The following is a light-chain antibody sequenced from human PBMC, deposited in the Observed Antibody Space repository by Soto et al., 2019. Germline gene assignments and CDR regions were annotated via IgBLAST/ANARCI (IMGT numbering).Light chain of an antibody. Sequence: EIVLTPSPATLSLSPGERATLSCRASQSVSNSLAWYQQKTGQYPRLLISGASSRATRIPDSFSGSGSETDFTLTISRLEPEDFALYYCQQYGSPPITFGKGTRLEI. CDR3: QQYGSPPIT. CDR2: GAS. CDR1: QSVSNS. J-gene: IGKJ5*01. V-gene: IGKV3-20*01.